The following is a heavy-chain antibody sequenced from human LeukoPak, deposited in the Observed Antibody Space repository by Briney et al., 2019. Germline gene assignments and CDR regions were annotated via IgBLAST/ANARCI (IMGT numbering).Heavy chain of an antibody. Sequence: GGSLRLSCAVSGFTFSNYEMNWVRQAREKGLEWVSYISSFGGAIYYADSVKGRFTISRDNAKNSLYLQMNSLRAEDTAVYYCARDRGGRSGLDDWGQGTLVTVSS. D-gene: IGHD2-15*01. CDR2: ISSFGGAI. CDR3: ARDRGGRSGLDD. V-gene: IGHV3-48*03. CDR1: GFTFSNYE. J-gene: IGHJ4*02.